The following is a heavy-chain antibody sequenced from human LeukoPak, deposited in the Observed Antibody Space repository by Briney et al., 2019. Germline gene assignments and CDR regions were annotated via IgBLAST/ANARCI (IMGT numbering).Heavy chain of an antibody. CDR1: GYTFTSYD. J-gene: IGHJ3*02. Sequence: ASVKVSCKASGYTFTSYDINWVRQATGQGLEWMGRVNPNSGNTGYAQKFQGRVTITRNTSISTAYMELSRLRSDDTAVYYCASEPYYYDSSDRRAFDIWGQGTMVTVSS. D-gene: IGHD3-22*01. CDR2: VNPNSGNT. CDR3: ASEPYYYDSSDRRAFDI. V-gene: IGHV1-8*03.